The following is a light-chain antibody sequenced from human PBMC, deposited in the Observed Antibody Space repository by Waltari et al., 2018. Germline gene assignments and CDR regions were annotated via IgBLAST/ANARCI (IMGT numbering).Light chain of an antibody. J-gene: IGLJ2*01. V-gene: IGLV2-14*03. CDR2: NVS. Sequence: QSALAQPASVSWSPAQSITLSCTGSSSDIGAFDLVLWYQQHPGRAPRLIIRNVSERPSGVPHRFSGSKSGNTASLTISSLRSEDESLYFCSSFTTGSTGLFGGGTKLTVL. CDR1: SSDIGAFDL. CDR3: SSFTTGSTGL.